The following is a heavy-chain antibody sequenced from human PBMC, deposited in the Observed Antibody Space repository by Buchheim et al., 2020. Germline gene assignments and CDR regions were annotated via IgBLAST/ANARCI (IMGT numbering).Heavy chain of an antibody. J-gene: IGHJ6*02. V-gene: IGHV3-48*01. CDR3: ARAVYGSGSYLYYYYGMDV. D-gene: IGHD3-10*01. Sequence: EVQLVESGGGLVQPGGSLRLSCAASGFTFSSYSMNWVRQAPGKGLEWVSYISSSSTTIYYADSVKGRFTISRDNAKTSLYLQMNSLRAEDTAVYYCARAVYGSGSYLYYYYGMDVWGQGTT. CDR1: GFTFSSYS. CDR2: ISSSSTTI.